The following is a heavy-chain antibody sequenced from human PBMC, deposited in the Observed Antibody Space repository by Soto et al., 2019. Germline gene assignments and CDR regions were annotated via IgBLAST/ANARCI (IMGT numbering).Heavy chain of an antibody. CDR3: ARHVTHCSSTSCYNYYYYYMDV. D-gene: IGHD2-2*02. J-gene: IGHJ6*03. Sequence: SETLSLTCAVYGGSFSGYYWSWIRQPPGKGLEWIGEINHSGSTNYNPSLKSRVTISVDTSKNQFSLKLSSVTAADTAMYYCARHVTHCSSTSCYNYYYYYMDVWGKGTTVTVSS. CDR1: GGSFSGYY. CDR2: INHSGST. V-gene: IGHV4-34*01.